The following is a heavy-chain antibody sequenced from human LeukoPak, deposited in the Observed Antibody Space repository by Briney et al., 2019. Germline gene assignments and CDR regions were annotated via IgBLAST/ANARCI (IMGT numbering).Heavy chain of an antibody. Sequence: PGGPLRLSCAASGFTFSSYAMSWVRQAPGKGLEWVSAISGSGGSTYYANSVKGRFTISRDNSKNTQYLQMNSLRAEDTAVYYCAKPTNRDGYNYFDYWGQGTLVTVSS. CDR3: AKPTNRDGYNYFDY. CDR2: ISGSGGST. J-gene: IGHJ4*02. V-gene: IGHV3-23*01. D-gene: IGHD5-24*01. CDR1: GFTFSSYA.